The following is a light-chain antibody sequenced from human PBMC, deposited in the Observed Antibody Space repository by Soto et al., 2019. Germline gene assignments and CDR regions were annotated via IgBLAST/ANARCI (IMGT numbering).Light chain of an antibody. CDR2: DAS. V-gene: IGKV3-11*01. CDR1: QSVSSY. J-gene: IGKJ1*01. Sequence: EIVLTQSPATLSLSPGERATLSCRASQSVSSYLAWYQQKPGQAPRLLIFDASNRATGFPARFSGSGSGTDFTLTISSLEPEDFAVYYCHQRSSWPWTFGQGTKVEIK. CDR3: HQRSSWPWT.